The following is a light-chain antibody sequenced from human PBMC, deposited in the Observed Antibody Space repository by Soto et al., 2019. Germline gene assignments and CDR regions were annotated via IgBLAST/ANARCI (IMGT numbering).Light chain of an antibody. CDR2: WAS. Sequence: DIVMTQSPDSLAVSLGERATINCKSSQNILYNSNNKNYLAWYQQKPGQPPKLLFYWASTRESGVPDRFSGSGSGTDFTLTISSLQADDVALYDCQQYYSTPNTFGQGTKLEI. CDR1: QNILYNSNNKNY. J-gene: IGKJ2*01. CDR3: QQYYSTPNT. V-gene: IGKV4-1*01.